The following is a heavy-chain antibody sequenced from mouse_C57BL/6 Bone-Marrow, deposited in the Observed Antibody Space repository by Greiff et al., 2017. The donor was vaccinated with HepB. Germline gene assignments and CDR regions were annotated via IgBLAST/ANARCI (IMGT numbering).Heavy chain of an antibody. CDR3: TTHTTAYYFDY. D-gene: IGHD1-2*01. V-gene: IGHV14-4*01. J-gene: IGHJ2*01. CDR1: GFNIKDDY. CDR2: IDPENGDT. Sequence: VQLQQSGVELVRPGASVKLSCTASGFNIKDDYMHWVKQRPEQGLEWIGWIDPENGDTEYASKFQGKATITADTSSNTAYLQLSSLTSEDTAVYYCTTHTTAYYFDYWGQGTTLTVSS.